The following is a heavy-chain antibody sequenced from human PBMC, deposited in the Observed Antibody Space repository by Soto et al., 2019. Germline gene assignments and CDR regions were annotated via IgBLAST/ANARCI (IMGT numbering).Heavy chain of an antibody. CDR1: GLTFNRYW. CDR2: INTDGSNT. V-gene: IGHV3-74*01. CDR3: GREFWSGGNCYTYYFDP. D-gene: IGHD2-15*01. Sequence: VESLRLSCAASGLTFNRYWMHWVRHAPGKGLVWVSHINTDGSNTNYADSVKGRFTISRDNAKSTLFLQMNSLIDEDTAVYYCGREFWSGGNCYTYYFDPWGQGIPVTVSS. J-gene: IGHJ5*02.